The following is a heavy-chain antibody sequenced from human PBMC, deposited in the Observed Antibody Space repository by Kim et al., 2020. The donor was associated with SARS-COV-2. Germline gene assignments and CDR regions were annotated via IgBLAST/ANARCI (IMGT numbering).Heavy chain of an antibody. CDR3: AKGGAYDYVWGSSRFDF. Sequence: GGSLRLSCAASGFTFSRYALSWVRQAPGKGLEWVSAISGSGTTYYGDSAKGRFTISRDNSKNALSLQMNSLRVEDTARYYCAKGGAYDYVWGSSRFDFWGQGTLVTVSS. V-gene: IGHV3-23*01. CDR1: GFTFSRYA. J-gene: IGHJ4*02. D-gene: IGHD3-16*02. CDR2: ISGSGTT.